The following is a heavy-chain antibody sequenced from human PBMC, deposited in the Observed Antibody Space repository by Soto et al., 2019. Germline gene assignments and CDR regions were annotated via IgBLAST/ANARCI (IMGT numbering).Heavy chain of an antibody. CDR2: IIPIFGTA. CDR3: ARAPLGYSSSWYGENYFDY. CDR1: GGTFSSYA. D-gene: IGHD6-13*01. V-gene: IGHV1-69*13. J-gene: IGHJ4*02. Sequence: ASVKVSCKASGGTFSSYAISWVRQAPGQGLEWMGGIIPIFGTANYAQKFQGRVTITADESTSTAYMELSSLRSEDTAVYYCARAPLGYSSSWYGENYFDYWGQGTLVTVSS.